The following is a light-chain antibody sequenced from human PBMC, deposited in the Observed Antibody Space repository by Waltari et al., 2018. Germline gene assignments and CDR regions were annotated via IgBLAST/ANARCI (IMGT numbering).Light chain of an antibody. Sequence: QSALTQPASVSGSPGQSITISCTGTTSALGAYNYVSWYQQHPGKAPQLIIFDVSSRPSGVSNRVSGSKSANTASLIISGLQAEDEADYYCCSFTSSSTWVFGGGTKLTVL. CDR1: TSALGAYNY. V-gene: IGLV2-14*03. J-gene: IGLJ3*02. CDR2: DVS. CDR3: CSFTSSSTWV.